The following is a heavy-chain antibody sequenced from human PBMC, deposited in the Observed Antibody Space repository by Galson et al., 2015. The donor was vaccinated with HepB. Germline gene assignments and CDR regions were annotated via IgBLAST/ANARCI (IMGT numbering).Heavy chain of an antibody. CDR3: AIVEYSSSSGYNWFDP. CDR1: GYTFTSYG. Sequence: SCKASGYTFTSYGISWVRQAPGQGLEWMGWISAYNGNTNYAQKLQGRVTMTTDTSTSTAYMELRSLRSDDTAVYYCAIVEYSSSSGYNWFDPWGQGTLVTVSS. D-gene: IGHD6-6*01. CDR2: ISAYNGNT. J-gene: IGHJ5*02. V-gene: IGHV1-18*01.